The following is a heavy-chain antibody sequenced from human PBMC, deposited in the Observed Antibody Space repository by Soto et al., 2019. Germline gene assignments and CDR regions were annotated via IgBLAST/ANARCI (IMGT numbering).Heavy chain of an antibody. CDR2: INPNSGGT. V-gene: IGHV1-2*02. CDR1: GYTFTGYY. CDR3: AGQGLRFLEWSRYYGMDV. J-gene: IGHJ6*02. D-gene: IGHD3-3*01. Sequence: ASVKGACKASGYTFTGYYMHWVRQAPGQGLEWMGWINPNSGGTNYAQKFQGRVTMTRDTSTSTAYMELSRLRSDDTAVYYCAGQGLRFLEWSRYYGMDVWGQGTTVTVSS.